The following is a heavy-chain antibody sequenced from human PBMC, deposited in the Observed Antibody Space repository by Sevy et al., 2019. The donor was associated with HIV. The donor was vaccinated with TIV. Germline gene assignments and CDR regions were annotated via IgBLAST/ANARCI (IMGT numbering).Heavy chain of an antibody. V-gene: IGHV3-23*01. CDR1: GFTFSSYA. Sequence: GGSLRLSCAASGFTFSSYAMSWVRQAPGKGLEWVSAISGSGGSTYYAHSVKGRFTISRDNSKNTLYLQMNSLRAEDTAVYYCAKATYDFWSGPIDYWGQGTLGTVSS. CDR2: ISGSGGST. J-gene: IGHJ4*02. D-gene: IGHD3-3*01. CDR3: AKATYDFWSGPIDY.